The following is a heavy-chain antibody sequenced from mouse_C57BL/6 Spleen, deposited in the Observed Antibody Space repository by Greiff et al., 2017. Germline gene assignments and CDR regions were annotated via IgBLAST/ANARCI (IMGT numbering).Heavy chain of an antibody. Sequence: QVQLQQSGAELVKPGASVKLSCKASGYTFTSYWMHWVKQRPGQGLEWIGMIRPNSGSTNYNEKFKSKATLTVDKSSSTAYMQLSSLTSEDSAVYYCARVDYYSSDAMDDWGQGTSVTVSS. V-gene: IGHV1-64*01. J-gene: IGHJ4*01. CDR3: ARVDYYSSDAMDD. CDR2: IRPNSGST. D-gene: IGHD1-1*01. CDR1: GYTFTSYW.